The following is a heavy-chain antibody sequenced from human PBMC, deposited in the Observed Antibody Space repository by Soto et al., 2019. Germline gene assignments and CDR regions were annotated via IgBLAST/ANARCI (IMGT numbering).Heavy chain of an antibody. CDR2: IYHSGST. J-gene: IGHJ6*02. Sequence: QVQLQESGPGLVKPSQTLSLTCTVSGGSISSGDYYWSWIRQPPGKGLEWIGYIYHSGSTYYNPSLKSRVTISVDTSKNPFSLKLSSVTAADTAVYYCARDSRDYYYYGLDVWGQGTTVTVSS. CDR1: GGSISSGDYY. CDR3: ARDSRDYYYYGLDV. V-gene: IGHV4-30-4*01.